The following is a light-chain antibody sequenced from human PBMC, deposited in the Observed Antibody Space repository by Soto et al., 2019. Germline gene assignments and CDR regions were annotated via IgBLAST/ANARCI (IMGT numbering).Light chain of an antibody. J-gene: IGKJ3*01. V-gene: IGKV1-6*01. CDR2: GAS. CDR3: LQNFTYPRT. CDR1: QGIKND. Sequence: AIQMTQSPSSLSASVGDRVTMTCRASQGIKNDLGWYQQRPGKAPRLLIYGASTLYSGVPSRFSATGSGIDFTLTINSLQPEDFATYYCLQNFTYPRTFGPGNRV.